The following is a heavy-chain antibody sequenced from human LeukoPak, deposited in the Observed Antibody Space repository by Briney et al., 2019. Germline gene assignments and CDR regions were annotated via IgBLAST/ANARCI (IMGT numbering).Heavy chain of an antibody. CDR1: EFTFSSHW. J-gene: IGHJ4*02. D-gene: IGHD6-13*01. Sequence: GSLRLSCAASEFTFSSHWMHWVRQAPGKGLVWVSRISSDGSRTGYADSVKGRFTISRDNAKNTLYLQMNSLRAEDTAVYYCRIAAVGSDYWGQGTLVTVSS. CDR2: ISSDGSRT. CDR3: RIAAVGSDY. V-gene: IGHV3-74*01.